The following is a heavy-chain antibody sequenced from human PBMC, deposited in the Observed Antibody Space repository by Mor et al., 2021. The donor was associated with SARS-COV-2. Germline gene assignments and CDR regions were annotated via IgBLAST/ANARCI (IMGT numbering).Heavy chain of an antibody. J-gene: IGHJ6*02. V-gene: IGHV3-73*01. D-gene: IGHD4-17*01. Sequence: AYAASVKGRFTISRDDSKNTAYLQMNSLKTEDTAVYYCTSSYYGDYVGYYYYYGMDVWGQGTTVTVS. CDR3: TSSYYGDYVGYYYYYGMDV.